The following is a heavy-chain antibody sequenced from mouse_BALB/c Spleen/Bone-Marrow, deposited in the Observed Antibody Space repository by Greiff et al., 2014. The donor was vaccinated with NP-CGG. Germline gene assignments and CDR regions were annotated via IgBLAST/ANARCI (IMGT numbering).Heavy chain of an antibody. V-gene: IGHV1-26*01. Sequence: VQLKESGPELVKPGASVKMSCKASGYTFTYYYMKWVRQSHGKSLEWIGDINPKNGDTFYNQKFKDKATLTVDRSSSTAYMQLDRLTSEDSAAHYCVIGLRLYWYFDVWGAGTTVTVSS. CDR3: VIGLRLYWYFDV. CDR1: GYTFTYYY. J-gene: IGHJ1*01. CDR2: INPKNGDT. D-gene: IGHD2-12*01.